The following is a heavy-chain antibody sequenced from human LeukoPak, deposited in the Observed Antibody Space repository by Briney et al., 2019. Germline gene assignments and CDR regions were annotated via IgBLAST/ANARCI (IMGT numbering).Heavy chain of an antibody. V-gene: IGHV3-7*01. J-gene: IGHJ4*02. CDR2: IKQGGSEK. CDR3: ARAVLRFLEWSDSGYFDY. Sequence: GGSLRLSCAASGFTFSSYWMSWVRQAPGKGLEWVANIKQGGSEKYYVDSVKGRFTISRDNAKNSLYLQMNSLRAEDTAVYYCARAVLRFLEWSDSGYFDYWGQGTLVTVSS. CDR1: GFTFSSYW. D-gene: IGHD3-3*01.